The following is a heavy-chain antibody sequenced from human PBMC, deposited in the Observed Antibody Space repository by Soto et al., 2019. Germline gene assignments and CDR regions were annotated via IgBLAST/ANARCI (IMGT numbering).Heavy chain of an antibody. D-gene: IGHD3-3*01. Sequence: GGSLRLSCAASGFTCSSYWMSWVRQAPGKGLEWVANIKQDGSEKYYVDSVKGRFTISRDNAKNSLYLQMNSLRAEDTAVYYCARDRYSYYDFWSGSLPYYYYGMDVRGQRTTVPVSS. V-gene: IGHV3-7*01. J-gene: IGHJ6*02. CDR3: ARDRYSYYDFWSGSLPYYYYGMDV. CDR2: IKQDGSEK. CDR1: GFTCSSYW.